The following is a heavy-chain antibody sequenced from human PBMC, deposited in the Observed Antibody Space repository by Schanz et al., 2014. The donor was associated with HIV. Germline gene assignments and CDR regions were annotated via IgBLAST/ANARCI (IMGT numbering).Heavy chain of an antibody. CDR2: MNPNSGNT. CDR1: GYTFSNFD. D-gene: IGHD1-26*01. V-gene: IGHV1-8*01. J-gene: IGHJ2*01. CDR3: VRAASFHFDKEGYYRNWYFDF. Sequence: QVQLVQSGAEVKKPGASVKVSCKASGYTFSNFDINWVRQATGQGLEWMGWMNPNSGNTGYAQQFQGRLSLTRTSSTRTVHMELRGLRSEDTAIYYCVRAASFHFDKEGYYRNWYFDFWGRGTLVAVSS.